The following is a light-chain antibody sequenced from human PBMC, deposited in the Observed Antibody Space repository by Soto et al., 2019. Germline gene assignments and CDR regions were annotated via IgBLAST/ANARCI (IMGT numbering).Light chain of an antibody. J-gene: IGKJ1*01. CDR1: QSIGTN. Sequence: DIQMTQSPSSVSASVGDRVTITCRASQSIGTNLNWYQQRPGKAPKLLIYAVSSLQSGVSSRFSGSGSGTDFTLSINSLQREDFATYYCQQCFWHWTFGQGTKVDIK. CDR3: QQCFWHWT. V-gene: IGKV1-39*01. CDR2: AVS.